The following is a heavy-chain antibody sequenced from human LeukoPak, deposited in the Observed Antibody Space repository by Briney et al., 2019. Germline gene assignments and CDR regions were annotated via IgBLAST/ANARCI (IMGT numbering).Heavy chain of an antibody. Sequence: GGSLRLSCAASGFSFNKYAMNWVRQAPGKGLEWVSIIIASSGSTFYADSVKGRFTISRDNSKNTLYLQMKSLRVEDTAVYYCVKGGYDFVEVAYFDFWGQGALVTVSS. CDR1: GFSFNKYA. V-gene: IGHV3-23*01. CDR2: IIASSGST. J-gene: IGHJ4*02. CDR3: VKGGYDFVEVAYFDF. D-gene: IGHD5-12*01.